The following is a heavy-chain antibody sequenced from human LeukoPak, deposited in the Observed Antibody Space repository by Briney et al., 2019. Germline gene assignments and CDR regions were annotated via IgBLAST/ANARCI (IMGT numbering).Heavy chain of an antibody. Sequence: SETLSLTCNVSGYTFSGYFRSWIRQPAGKGLEWIGRIYTSGSSNYNPSLKSRVIMSVDTSKNQFSLNLSSVTAADTAVYYCARVGGMVRGPNIDLMDVWGQGTTVTVSS. D-gene: IGHD3-10*01. V-gene: IGHV4-4*07. J-gene: IGHJ6*02. CDR3: ARVGGMVRGPNIDLMDV. CDR1: GYTFSGYF. CDR2: IYTSGSS.